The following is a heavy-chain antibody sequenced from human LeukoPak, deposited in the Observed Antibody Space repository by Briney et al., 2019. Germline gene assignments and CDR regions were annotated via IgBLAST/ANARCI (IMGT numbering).Heavy chain of an antibody. CDR1: GFTFSSYG. D-gene: IGHD6-13*01. CDR2: IRYDGSVR. CDR3: AKPAPGTPAAGVFEY. V-gene: IGHV3-30*02. Sequence: PGGSLRLSCAASGFTFSSYGMHWVRQAPGKGLEWVASIRYDGSVRDYADSVKGRFTISRDNSKNTVYLQMNSLRAEDTAVYHCAKPAPGTPAAGVFEYWGQGTLVTVSS. J-gene: IGHJ4*02.